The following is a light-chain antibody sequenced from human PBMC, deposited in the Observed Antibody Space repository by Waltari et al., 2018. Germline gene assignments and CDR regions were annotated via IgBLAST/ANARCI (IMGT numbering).Light chain of an antibody. J-gene: IGLJ3*02. CDR3: QTGGHGTWV. CDR2: VNSDGSH. CDR1: SGHSSNV. Sequence: QLVLTQSPSASASLGASVKLTCTLSSGHSSNVIAGHQQQPEKGPRYLMKVNSDGSHSKGDEIPDRFSGSSSGAERYLTISSLQSEDEADYYCQTGGHGTWVFGGGTKLTVL. V-gene: IGLV4-69*01.